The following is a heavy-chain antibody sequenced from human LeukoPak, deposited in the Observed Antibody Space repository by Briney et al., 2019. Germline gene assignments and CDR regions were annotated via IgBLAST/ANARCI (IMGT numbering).Heavy chain of an antibody. CDR1: GFTFSSYW. V-gene: IGHV3-74*01. D-gene: IGHD3-22*01. J-gene: IGHJ4*02. CDR3: AMGPYYYDSSGYYY. CDR2: INSDGSST. Sequence: PGGSLRLSCAASGFTFSSYWMHWVRQAPGKGLVWVSRINSDGSSTSYADSVKGRFTISRDNAKNTLYLQMNSLRAEDTVVYYCAMGPYYYDSSGYYYWGQGTLVTVSS.